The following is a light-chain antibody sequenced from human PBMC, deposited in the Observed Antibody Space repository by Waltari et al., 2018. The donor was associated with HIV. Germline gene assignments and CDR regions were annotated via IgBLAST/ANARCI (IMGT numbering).Light chain of an antibody. V-gene: IGKV1-39*01. CDR1: QSIGNY. J-gene: IGKJ1*01. Sequence: IQMTQSPSSLSASLGDRVTITCRASQSIGNYVNWYQQKPGKAPNLLIYAASRLQRGVPSRFSGSGSGTDFTLIISDQQPEDYATYYCQQSSLTPRTPRTFGQGTKVEV. CDR2: AAS. CDR3: QQSSLTPRTPRT.